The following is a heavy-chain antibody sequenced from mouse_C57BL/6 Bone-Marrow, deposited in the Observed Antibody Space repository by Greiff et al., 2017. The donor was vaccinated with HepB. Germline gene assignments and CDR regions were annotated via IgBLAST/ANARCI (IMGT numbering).Heavy chain of an antibody. Sequence: VQLQQSGAELVRPGTSVKVSCKASGYAFTNYLIEWVKQRPGQGLEWIGVINPGSGGTNYNEKFKGKATLTADKSSSTAYMQLSSLTSEDSAVYFCARRVVRRVSYYAMDYWGQGTSVTVSS. CDR3: ARRVVRRVSYYAMDY. J-gene: IGHJ4*01. CDR1: GYAFTNYL. CDR2: INPGSGGT. D-gene: IGHD1-1*02. V-gene: IGHV1-54*01.